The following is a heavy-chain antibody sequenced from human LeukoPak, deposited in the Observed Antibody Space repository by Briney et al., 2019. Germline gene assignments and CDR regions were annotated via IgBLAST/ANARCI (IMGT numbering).Heavy chain of an antibody. J-gene: IGHJ4*02. V-gene: IGHV3-20*01. CDR3: ARDKIGVCTD. CDR1: GFTFDDYG. D-gene: IGHD2-8*01. CDR2: INWNGGST. Sequence: GGSLRLSCAASGFTFDDYGMSWARQAPGKGLEWVSGINWNGGSTGYADSVKGRFTISRDNAKNSLYLQMNSLRAEDTALYHCARDKIGVCTDWGQGTLVTVSS.